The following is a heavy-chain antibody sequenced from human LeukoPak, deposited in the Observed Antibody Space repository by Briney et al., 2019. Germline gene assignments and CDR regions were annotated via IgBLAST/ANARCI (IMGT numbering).Heavy chain of an antibody. CDR3: AKDPPTRSSGCPGP. V-gene: IGHV3-30*18. D-gene: IGHD6-19*01. Sequence: GGSLRLSCAASGFTFSSYGMHWVRQAPGKGLEWVAVISYDGSNKYYADSVKGRFTISRDNSKNPLYLQMNSLRAEDTAVYYCAKDPPTRSSGCPGPWGQGTLVTVSS. J-gene: IGHJ5*02. CDR1: GFTFSSYG. CDR2: ISYDGSNK.